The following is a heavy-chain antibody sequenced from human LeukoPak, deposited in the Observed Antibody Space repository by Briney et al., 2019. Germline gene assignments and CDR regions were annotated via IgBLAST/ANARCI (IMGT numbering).Heavy chain of an antibody. CDR1: GFPFSSYA. D-gene: IGHD2-2*01. J-gene: IGHJ4*02. V-gene: IGHV3-23*01. Sequence: GGSLRLSCAASGFPFSSYAMSWVRQAPGKGLELVSAISGSGGSTYYADSVKGRFTISRDNSKNTLYLQMNSLRAEDTAVYYCAKDYWGYCSSTSCLPSWDCWGQGTLVTVSS. CDR2: ISGSGGST. CDR3: AKDYWGYCSSTSCLPSWDC.